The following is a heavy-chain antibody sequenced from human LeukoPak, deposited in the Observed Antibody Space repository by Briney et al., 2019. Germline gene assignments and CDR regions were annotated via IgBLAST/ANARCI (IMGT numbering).Heavy chain of an antibody. CDR2: INPNSGGT. Sequence: ASVTVSCTASGYTFTDYYVHWVRQAPGQGLEWVGRINPNSGGTNYAQRFQGRVTMTRDTSIGTAYMELSRLRSDDTAVYYCAREAGDGSGSYDYWGQGTLVTVSS. J-gene: IGHJ4*02. V-gene: IGHV1-2*06. CDR1: GYTFTDYY. CDR3: AREAGDGSGSYDY. D-gene: IGHD3-10*01.